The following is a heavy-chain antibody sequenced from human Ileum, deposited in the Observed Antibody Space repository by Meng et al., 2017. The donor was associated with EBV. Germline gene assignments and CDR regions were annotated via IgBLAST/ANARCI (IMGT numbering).Heavy chain of an antibody. CDR2: IYHSGST. CDR1: GDSMTNNNW. D-gene: IGHD2-8*01. CDR3: ARTGVGLAFDY. J-gene: IGHJ4*02. V-gene: IGHV4-4*02. Sequence: HVYGRESVPCRVKSSGTLSLTCGVSGDSMTNNNWWTWVRQPPRKGLEWIGEIYHSGSTNYNPSRQSRATISVDMSKKQFSLKLRSVTAADTAVYYCARTGVGLAFDYWGLGTLVTVSS.